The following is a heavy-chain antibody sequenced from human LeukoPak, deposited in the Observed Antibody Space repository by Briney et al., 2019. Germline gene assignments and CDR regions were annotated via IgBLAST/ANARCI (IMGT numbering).Heavy chain of an antibody. J-gene: IGHJ4*02. Sequence: ASVKVSCKASGYTFTDHYIHWVRQAPGQGFEWMEWINPNTGCTDYAQKFQDRIAISTYTSISTVYMELTRLTSDDTALYYCARDLATIDGIAWYYFENWGQGTLVTVS. CDR1: GYTFTDHY. V-gene: IGHV1-2*02. D-gene: IGHD5-12*01. CDR2: INPNTGCT. CDR3: ARDLATIDGIAWYYFEN.